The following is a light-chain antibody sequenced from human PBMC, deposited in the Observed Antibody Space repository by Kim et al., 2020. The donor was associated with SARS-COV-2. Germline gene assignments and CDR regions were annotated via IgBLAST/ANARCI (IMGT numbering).Light chain of an antibody. CDR2: KAS. CDR3: QQYDSFPWT. Sequence: ASVGARVTITCRASQNINTWLAWYQQKPGKAPKVLIYKASTLERGVPSRFSGSGSGTEFTLAVSSLQPDDFATYHCQQYDSFPWTFGQGTKVDIK. V-gene: IGKV1-5*03. J-gene: IGKJ1*01. CDR1: QNINTW.